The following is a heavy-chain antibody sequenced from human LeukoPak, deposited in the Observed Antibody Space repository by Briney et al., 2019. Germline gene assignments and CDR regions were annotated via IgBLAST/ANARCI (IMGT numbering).Heavy chain of an antibody. V-gene: IGHV3-23*01. Sequence: PGGSLRLSCAASGFTFRIYPMSWLRQAPGRGVEWVSSICAYRGITYYADSVEGRFTVSRDNSKNTLSLHMNSLRAEDTAFYYCTKSLQSITSWAWYFDLWGRGSLVIVSS. CDR2: ICAYRGIT. J-gene: IGHJ2*01. CDR3: TKSLQSITSWAWYFDL. D-gene: IGHD2-2*01. CDR1: GFTFRIYP.